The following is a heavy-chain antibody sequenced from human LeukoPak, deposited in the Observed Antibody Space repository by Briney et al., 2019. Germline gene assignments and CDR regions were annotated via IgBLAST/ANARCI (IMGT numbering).Heavy chain of an antibody. CDR3: AKSTSTSGLDY. D-gene: IGHD2-2*01. CDR1: GYTFNSYA. Sequence: GGSLRLSCAASGYTFNSYAMSWVRQAPGKGLEWVSAISGSGGSTYYADSVKGRFTISRDKSKNTLYLQMSSLRTEDTAVYYCAKSTSTSGLDYWGQGTQVTVSP. J-gene: IGHJ4*02. V-gene: IGHV3-23*01. CDR2: ISGSGGST.